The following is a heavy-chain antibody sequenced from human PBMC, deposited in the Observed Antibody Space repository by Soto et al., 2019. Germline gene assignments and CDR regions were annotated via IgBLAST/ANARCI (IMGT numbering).Heavy chain of an antibody. D-gene: IGHD3-3*01. CDR3: ATRITVFGLLIPPFDP. V-gene: IGHV4-34*01. CDR1: GGSVNGYY. J-gene: IGHJ5*02. Sequence: SETLSLTCAVYGGSVNGYYWNWIRQPPGKGLEWIGEINHTGGTHYNPSLKSRVTMSVDTSKNQFSLRLSSMTAADTAIYYCATRITVFGLLIPPFDPWGQGTQVTVSS. CDR2: INHTGGT.